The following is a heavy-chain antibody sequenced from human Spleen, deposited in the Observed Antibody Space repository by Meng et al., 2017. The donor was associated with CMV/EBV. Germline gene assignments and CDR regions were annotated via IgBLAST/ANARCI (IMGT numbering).Heavy chain of an antibody. CDR1: GGSISSSSYD. J-gene: IGHJ4*02. CDR3: ARVGPSGSYYPSFDY. CDR2: IYYSGST. Sequence: LQLQESGPGLVKPSVTLPLTCTVPGGSISSSSYDWGWIRQPPGKGLEWIGSIYYSGSTYYNPSLKSRVTISVDTSKNQFSLKPSSVTAADTAVYYCARVGPSGSYYPSFDYWGQGTLVTVSS. V-gene: IGHV4-39*07. D-gene: IGHD1-26*01.